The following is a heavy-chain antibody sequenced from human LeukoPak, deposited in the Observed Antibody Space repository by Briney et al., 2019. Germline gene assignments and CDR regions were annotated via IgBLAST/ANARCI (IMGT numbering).Heavy chain of an antibody. CDR3: VRLYAY. CDR1: GLTFSNYF. J-gene: IGHJ4*02. Sequence: PGGSLRLSCTASGLTFSNYFMHWVRQVPGEGPVWVSRITGDGSSTSYADSVKGRFTISRDNAKNTLYLQMNSLRAEDTALYYCVRLYAYWGQGTLVTVSS. D-gene: IGHD2/OR15-2a*01. V-gene: IGHV3-74*01. CDR2: ITGDGSST.